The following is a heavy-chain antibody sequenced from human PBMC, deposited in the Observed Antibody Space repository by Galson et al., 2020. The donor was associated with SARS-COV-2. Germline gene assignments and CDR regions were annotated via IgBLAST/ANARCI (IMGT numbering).Heavy chain of an antibody. V-gene: IGHV3-30*18. CDR2: ISYDGSKK. J-gene: IGHJ6*02. CDR1: GFTFSSYG. Sequence: GSLRLSCAASGFTFSSYGIHWVRQAPGKGLEWVAVISYDGSKKFYADPVKGRFTISRDNAKNTLYLQMNSLRAEDTAVYYCAKGQQVLELLYFYTMDVRGQGTTVTVSS. CDR3: AKGQQVLELLYFYTMDV. D-gene: IGHD6-13*01.